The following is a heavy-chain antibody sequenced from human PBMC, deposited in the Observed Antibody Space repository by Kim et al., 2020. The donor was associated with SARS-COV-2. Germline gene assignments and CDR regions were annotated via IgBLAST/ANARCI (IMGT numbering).Heavy chain of an antibody. V-gene: IGHV4-59*01. CDR1: SGSISPYY. CDR3: ARGGVYFDS. CDR2: IFSSGST. D-gene: IGHD3-10*01. Sequence: SETLSLTCTVSSGSISPYYWTWIRQPPGKGLDWIGYIFSSGSTNYNPSLMSRVTMSIDTSKNQFSLKLTSVTAADTAVYYCARGGVYFDSWGQGSLVTVSS. J-gene: IGHJ4*02.